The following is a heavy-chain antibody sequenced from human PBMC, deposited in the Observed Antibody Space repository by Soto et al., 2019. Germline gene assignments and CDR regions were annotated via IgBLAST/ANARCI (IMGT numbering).Heavy chain of an antibody. J-gene: IGHJ4*02. V-gene: IGHV3-30*03. D-gene: IGHD6-6*01. CDR1: GFTFSSYA. CDR2: ISIRGGDE. Sequence: QVQLVESGGGVVQPGKSLRLSCAASGFTFSSYAMHWARQAPGKGLEWVTVISIRGGDEYYAESVRGRFTISRDDSKNMLYLQMDSLRVEDTAVYYCARGTIVARQHLDYWGQGTLVTVS. CDR3: ARGTIVARQHLDY.